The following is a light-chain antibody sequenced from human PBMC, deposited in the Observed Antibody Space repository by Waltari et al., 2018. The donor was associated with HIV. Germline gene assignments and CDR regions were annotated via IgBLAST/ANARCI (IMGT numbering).Light chain of an antibody. CDR1: RSDVGSYNY. J-gene: IGLJ1*01. Sequence: QSALTQPASVSGFPGQSLTISCTGSRSDVGSYNYVSWYQQHPVKAPKLLIYDVSKRPSGVSNRFSGSKSGNTASLTISGLQAEDEADYYCCSYAGSNTYLFGTGTEVTVL. CDR2: DVS. CDR3: CSYAGSNTYL. V-gene: IGLV2-23*02.